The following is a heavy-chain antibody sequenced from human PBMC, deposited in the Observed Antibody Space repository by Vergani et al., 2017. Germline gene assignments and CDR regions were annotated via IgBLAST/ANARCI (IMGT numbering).Heavy chain of an antibody. D-gene: IGHD6-19*01. V-gene: IGHV4-39*01. J-gene: IGHJ4*02. CDR3: VTGAVAEFDY. Sequence: QLQLQESGPGLVKPSETLSLICTVSGGSISSSDYYWGWIRQPPGKGLEWIGSFYSSGSTFYNPSLNSRVTISIDTSRNQFSLNLNSMTAADTAVYDCVTGAVAEFDYWGQGTLVTVSS. CDR2: FYSSGST. CDR1: GGSISSSDYY.